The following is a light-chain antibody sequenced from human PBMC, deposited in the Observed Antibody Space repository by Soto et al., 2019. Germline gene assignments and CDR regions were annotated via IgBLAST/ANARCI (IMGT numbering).Light chain of an antibody. CDR1: QSISNY. CDR3: QQSYSTPLT. J-gene: IGKJ4*01. V-gene: IGKV1-39*01. Sequence: DIQMTQSPSSLSASVGDRVTITCRASQSISNYLNWYQQKPGKAPKLLIYAASSLQSGVPSRFSGSGSGTDFTLTISRLQPEDFATDYCQQSYSTPLTFGGGTKVEIK. CDR2: AAS.